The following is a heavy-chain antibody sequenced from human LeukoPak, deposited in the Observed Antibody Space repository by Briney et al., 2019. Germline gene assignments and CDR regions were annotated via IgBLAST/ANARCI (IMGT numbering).Heavy chain of an antibody. J-gene: IGHJ3*02. V-gene: IGHV3-48*02. CDR1: GFTFNSYW. CDR2: IGSSGSTV. Sequence: GGSLRLSCAASGFTFNSYWMNWVRQAPGQGLEWVSYIGSSGSTVYYADSVKGRFTISRDNAKNSSYMQMESLRDEDTAIYYCARDTLEYSNSPDALDIWGQGTMVTVSS. D-gene: IGHD4-23*01. CDR3: ARDTLEYSNSPDALDI.